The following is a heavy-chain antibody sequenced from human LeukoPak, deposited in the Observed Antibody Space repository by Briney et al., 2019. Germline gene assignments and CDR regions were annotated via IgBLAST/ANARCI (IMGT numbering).Heavy chain of an antibody. D-gene: IGHD3-22*01. J-gene: IGHJ2*01. Sequence: ASVKVSCKASGGTFSSYAISWVRQAPGQGLEWMGWISAYNGNTNYAQKLQGRVTMTTDTSTSTAYMELRSLRSDDTAVYYCARGLGLNYYDSSGPDWYFDLWGRGTLVTVSS. V-gene: IGHV1-18*01. CDR2: ISAYNGNT. CDR1: GGTFSSYA. CDR3: ARGLGLNYYDSSGPDWYFDL.